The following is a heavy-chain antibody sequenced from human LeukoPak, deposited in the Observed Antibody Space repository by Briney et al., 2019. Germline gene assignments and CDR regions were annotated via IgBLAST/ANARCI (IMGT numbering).Heavy chain of an antibody. CDR1: GGSISSYY. V-gene: IGHV4-59*01. Sequence: SETLSLTCTVSGGSISSYYWSWIRQPPGKGLEWIGYIYYSGSTNYNPSLKSRVTISVDTSKNQFSLMLSSVTAADTAVYYCAREVVVATPYFDYWGQGTLVTVSS. CDR2: IYYSGST. D-gene: IGHD3-22*01. J-gene: IGHJ4*02. CDR3: AREVVVATPYFDY.